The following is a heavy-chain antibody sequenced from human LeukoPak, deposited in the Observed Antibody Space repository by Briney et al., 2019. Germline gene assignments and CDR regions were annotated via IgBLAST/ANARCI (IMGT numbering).Heavy chain of an antibody. Sequence: ASVMVSCKASGYSFTTYGITWVRQAPGQGLEWMGWISAYNGNTNYAQKLQGRVTMTTDTSTSTAYMELRSLRSDDTAVYYCARGSDCSGGSCYEFDYWGQGTLVTVSS. CDR2: ISAYNGNT. CDR3: ARGSDCSGGSCYEFDY. D-gene: IGHD2-15*01. V-gene: IGHV1-18*01. J-gene: IGHJ4*02. CDR1: GYSFTTYG.